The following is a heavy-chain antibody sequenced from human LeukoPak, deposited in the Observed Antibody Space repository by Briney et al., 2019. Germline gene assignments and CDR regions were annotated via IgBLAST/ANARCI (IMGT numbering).Heavy chain of an antibody. D-gene: IGHD3-3*01. CDR2: IYYSGST. J-gene: IGHJ4*02. CDR1: GGSISSYY. V-gene: IGHV4-59*01. Sequence: SETLSLTCTVSGGSISSYYWSWIRQPPGKGLEWIGYIYYSGSTNYNPSLKSRVTISVDTSKNQFSLKLSSVTAAGTAVYYCARGPAGVIDYWGQGTLVTVSS. CDR3: ARGPAGVIDY.